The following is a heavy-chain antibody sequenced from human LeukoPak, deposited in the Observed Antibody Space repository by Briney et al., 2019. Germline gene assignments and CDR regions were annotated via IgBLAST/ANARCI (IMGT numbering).Heavy chain of an antibody. CDR1: GFIFRNYP. V-gene: IGHV3-30*04. CDR2: ISYDGNTQ. J-gene: IGHJ4*02. D-gene: IGHD3-22*01. Sequence: PGRSLRLSCVGSGFIFRNYPMYWVRQAPGKGLEWVAVISYDGNTQYYADSVKGRFTLSRDNSKNTLYLQMNSLRAEDTAVYYCAKDHTQYYYDSSGYYFDYWGQGTLVTVSS. CDR3: AKDHTQYYYDSSGYYFDY.